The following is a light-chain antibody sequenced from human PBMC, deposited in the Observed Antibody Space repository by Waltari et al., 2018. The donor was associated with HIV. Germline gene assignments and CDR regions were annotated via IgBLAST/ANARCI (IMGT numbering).Light chain of an antibody. J-gene: IGLJ2*01. CDR1: RSDVGGYNY. V-gene: IGLV2-14*01. CDR3: SSYTSSYTVI. Sequence: QSALTQPASVSGSPGQSITISCSGSRSDVGGYNYVSWYQQHPGKAPKLMIYDVSDRPSGVSNRFSDSKSDNTASLTISGLQTEDEADYYCSSYTSSYTVIFGGGTKLTVL. CDR2: DVS.